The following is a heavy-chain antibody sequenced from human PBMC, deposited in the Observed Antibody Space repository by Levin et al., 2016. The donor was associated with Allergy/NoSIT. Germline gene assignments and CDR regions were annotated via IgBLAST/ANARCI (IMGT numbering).Heavy chain of an antibody. Sequence: WIRQPPGKGLEWIGQIWHSGSVRYNPSLQSRVTMSVDQSGDQFSLHLRSVTVADTAVYYCARLDLPGSGSYPPLYFNYYMDVWGKGTTVTVSS. CDR2: IWHSGSV. J-gene: IGHJ6*03. V-gene: IGHV4-4*02. D-gene: IGHD3-10*01. CDR3: ARLDLPGSGSYPPLYFNYYMDV.